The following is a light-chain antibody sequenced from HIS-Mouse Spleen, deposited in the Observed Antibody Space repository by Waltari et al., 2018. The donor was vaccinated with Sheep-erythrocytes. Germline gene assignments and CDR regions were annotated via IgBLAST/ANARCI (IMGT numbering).Light chain of an antibody. J-gene: IGLJ1*01. CDR3: CSYAGSYNHV. CDR1: SSAVGGYNY. CDR2: DVS. V-gene: IGLV2-11*01. Sequence: QSALTQPRSVSGSPGQSVTISCTGTSSAVGGYNYVPGYQQHPGKAPKLMIYDVSKRPSGVPVRLSGSKSGNTASLTISGLQAEDEADYYCCSYAGSYNHVFATGTKVTVL.